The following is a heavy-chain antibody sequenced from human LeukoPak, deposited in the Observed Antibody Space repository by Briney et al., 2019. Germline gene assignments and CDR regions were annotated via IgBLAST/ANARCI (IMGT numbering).Heavy chain of an antibody. D-gene: IGHD3-10*01. CDR2: INSNTGGT. CDR1: GYIFTHYF. CDR3: ARGRITMVRGVKPVDY. Sequence: ASVKVSCKASGYIFTHYFVHWLRQAPGQGLEWMGWINSNTGGTNYVQKFQGRVTMTRDTSISTLYMELSSLRSDDTAVYYCARGRITMVRGVKPVDYWGQGTLVTVSS. V-gene: IGHV1-2*02. J-gene: IGHJ4*02.